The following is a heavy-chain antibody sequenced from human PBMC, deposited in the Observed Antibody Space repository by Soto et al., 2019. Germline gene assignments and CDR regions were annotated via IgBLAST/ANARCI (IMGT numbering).Heavy chain of an antibody. V-gene: IGHV3-30-3*01. Sequence: GLCLRLSWAASGCTFSSYAMHWVRRAPGKGLEWVAVISYDGSNKYYADSVKGRFTISRDNSKNTLYLQMNSLRAEDTAVYYCARAMVRGGIISPYYHYGMYVWGKRYRVTV. J-gene: IGHJ6*04. CDR1: GCTFSSYA. CDR2: ISYDGSNK. CDR3: ARAMVRGGIISPYYHYGMYV. D-gene: IGHD3-10*01.